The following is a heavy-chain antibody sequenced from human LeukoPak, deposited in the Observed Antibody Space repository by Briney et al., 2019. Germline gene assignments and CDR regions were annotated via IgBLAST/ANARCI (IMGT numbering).Heavy chain of an antibody. CDR1: GGSISSGDYY. J-gene: IGHJ6*02. V-gene: IGHV4-30-4*02. CDR2: IYYSGST. D-gene: IGHD1-1*01. CDR3: ARGRLDSYYYYGMDV. Sequence: SETLSLTCTVSGGSISSGDYYWSWIRKPPGKGLEWIGYIYYSGSTYYNPSLKSRVTISVDTSKNQFSLKLSSVTAADTAVYYCARGRLDSYYYYGMDVWGQGTTVTVSS.